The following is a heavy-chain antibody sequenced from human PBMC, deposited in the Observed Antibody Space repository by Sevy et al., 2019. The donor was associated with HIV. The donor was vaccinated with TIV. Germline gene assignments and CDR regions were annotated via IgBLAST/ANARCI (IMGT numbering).Heavy chain of an antibody. V-gene: IGHV1-18*01. CDR2: ISAYNGNT. D-gene: IGHD2-15*01. J-gene: IGHJ6*02. Sequence: ASVKVSCKASGYTFTSYGINWVRQAPGQGLEWMGWISAYNGNTNYAQKLQGRVTMTTDTSTSTAYMELRSLRSDDTAVYYCARDGGYCSGGSCYRNHYGMDVWGQGTTVTVSS. CDR1: GYTFTSYG. CDR3: ARDGGYCSGGSCYRNHYGMDV.